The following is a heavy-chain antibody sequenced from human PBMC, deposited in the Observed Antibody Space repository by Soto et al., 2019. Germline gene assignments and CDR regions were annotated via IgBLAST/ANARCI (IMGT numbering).Heavy chain of an antibody. CDR3: AREGKHITMIPFDI. CDR1: GGSISSGGYY. Sequence: PSETLSLTCTVSGGSISSGGYYWSWIRQHPGKGLEWIGYIYYSGSTYYNPSLKSRVTISVDTSKNQFSLKLSSVTAADTAVYYCAREGKHITMIPFDIWGQGTMVTVS. V-gene: IGHV4-31*03. D-gene: IGHD3-22*01. CDR2: IYYSGST. J-gene: IGHJ3*02.